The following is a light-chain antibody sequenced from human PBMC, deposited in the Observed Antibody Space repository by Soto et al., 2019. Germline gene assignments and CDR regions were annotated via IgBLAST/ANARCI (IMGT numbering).Light chain of an antibody. Sequence: DIQMTQSPSSLSASVGDRVTITCRASQSISSYLNWYQQKPGKAPKLLIYAASTLQSGVPSRFSGSGSGTDFTLTISCLQSEDFATYYCQQYYRYPITFGQGTRLEI. V-gene: IGKV1-39*01. CDR2: AAS. CDR1: QSISSY. J-gene: IGKJ5*01. CDR3: QQYYRYPIT.